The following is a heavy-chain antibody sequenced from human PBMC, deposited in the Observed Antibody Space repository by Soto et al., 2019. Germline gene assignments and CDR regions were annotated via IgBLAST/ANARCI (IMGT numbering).Heavy chain of an antibody. V-gene: IGHV1-8*01. CDR1: GYNFIDYD. CDR2: MTPNSGNT. D-gene: IGHD2-21*01. CDR3: SRNPYGGGLFDP. J-gene: IGHJ5*02. Sequence: QVQLVQSGAEVKKPGASVKVSCKASGYNFIDYDINWMRQSTGQGLEWMGWMTPNSGNTGYAQKVQGRVTLTRDTSIGTAYMELSSLKTEDTAVYYCSRNPYGGGLFDPWGQGTLVTVSS.